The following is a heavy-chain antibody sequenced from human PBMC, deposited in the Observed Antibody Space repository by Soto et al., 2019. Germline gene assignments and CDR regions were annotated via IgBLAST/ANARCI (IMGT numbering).Heavy chain of an antibody. CDR2: IYYSGST. Sequence: SETLSLTCTVSGGSISSYYWSWIRQPPGKGLEWIGYIYYSGSTNYNPSLKSRVTISVDTSKNQFSLKLSSVTAADTAVYYCARGYVGFQFDYWGQGTRVTVSS. D-gene: IGHD5-12*01. CDR3: ARGYVGFQFDY. CDR1: GGSISSYY. V-gene: IGHV4-59*01. J-gene: IGHJ4*02.